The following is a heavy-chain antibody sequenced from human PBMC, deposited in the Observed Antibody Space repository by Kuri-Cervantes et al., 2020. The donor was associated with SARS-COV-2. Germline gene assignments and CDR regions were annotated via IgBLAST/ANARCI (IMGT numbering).Heavy chain of an antibody. Sequence: SETLSLTCTVSGGSISSSSYYWGWIRQPPGKGLEWIGSIYYSGSTYYNPSLKSRVTISVDTSKNQFSLKLSSVTAADTAVYYCARDRSRITIFGVVTRYGMDVWGQGTTVTVSS. CDR2: IYYSGST. D-gene: IGHD3-3*01. CDR3: ARDRSRITIFGVVTRYGMDV. CDR1: GGSISSSSYY. V-gene: IGHV4-39*02. J-gene: IGHJ6*02.